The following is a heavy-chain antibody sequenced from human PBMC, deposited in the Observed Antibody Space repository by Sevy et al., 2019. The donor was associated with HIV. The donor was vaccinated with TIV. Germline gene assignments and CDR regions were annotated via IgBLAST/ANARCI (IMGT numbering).Heavy chain of an antibody. Sequence: ASVKVSCKASGGTFSSYAISWVRQAPGQGLEWMGGIIPIFGTANYAQRFQSRVTMTADESTSTAYMELSSLRSEDTAVYYCARTTGSLYSNDGHYYYYGMDVWGQGTTVTVSS. CDR3: ARTTGSLYSNDGHYYYYGMDV. J-gene: IGHJ6*02. CDR2: IIPIFGTA. D-gene: IGHD4-4*01. CDR1: GGTFSSYA. V-gene: IGHV1-69*13.